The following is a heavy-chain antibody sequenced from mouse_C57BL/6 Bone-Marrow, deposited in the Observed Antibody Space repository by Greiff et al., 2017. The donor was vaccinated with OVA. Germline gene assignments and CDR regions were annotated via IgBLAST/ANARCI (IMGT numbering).Heavy chain of an antibody. D-gene: IGHD1-1*01. J-gene: IGHJ3*01. V-gene: IGHV2-2*01. Sequence: VKLMESGPGLVQPSQSLSITCTVSGFSLTSYGVHWVRQSPGQGLEWLGVIWSGGSTDYNAAFISRLSISKDNSKSQVCFKMNSLQADDTAIYYCASDYYGSSPFAYWGQGTLVTVSA. CDR1: GFSLTSYG. CDR3: ASDYYGSSPFAY. CDR2: IWSGGST.